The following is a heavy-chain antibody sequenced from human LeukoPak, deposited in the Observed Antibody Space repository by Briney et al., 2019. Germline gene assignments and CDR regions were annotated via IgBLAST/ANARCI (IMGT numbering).Heavy chain of an antibody. CDR2: IYSGGST. CDR3: ARSISGNNYFDY. V-gene: IGHV3-53*01. CDR1: GFTFSSHA. D-gene: IGHD4-23*01. J-gene: IGHJ4*02. Sequence: PGGSLRLSCAASGFTFSSHAMSWVRQAPGKGLEWVSAIYSGGSTFYADSVKGRFTISRDNSKNTLYLQMNSLRAEDTAVYYCARSISGNNYFDYWGQGTLVTVSS.